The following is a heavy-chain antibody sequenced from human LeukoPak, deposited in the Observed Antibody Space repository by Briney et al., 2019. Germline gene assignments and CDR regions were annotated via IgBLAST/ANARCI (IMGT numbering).Heavy chain of an antibody. D-gene: IGHD5-24*01. Sequence: GSLRLSCAASGFTFSNYWMHWVRQAPGKGLEWVSRIKGDGSHTIYADSVKGRSTISRDNAMNTVYLQMNSLRAEDTAVYYCTRDGDAYNFDYWGQGTLVTVSS. V-gene: IGHV3-74*01. CDR3: TRDGDAYNFDY. J-gene: IGHJ4*02. CDR1: GFTFSNYW. CDR2: IKGDGSHT.